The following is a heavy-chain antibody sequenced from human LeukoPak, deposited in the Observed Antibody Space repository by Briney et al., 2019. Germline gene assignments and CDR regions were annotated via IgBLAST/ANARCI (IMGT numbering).Heavy chain of an antibody. CDR2: INPNSGGT. CDR3: ARPGSTVTGWFDP. Sequence: GASVKVSCKASGYTFTSYGISWVRQAPGQGLEWMGWINPNSGGTNYAQKFQGRVTMTRDTSISTAYVELSRLRSDDTAVYYCARPGSTVTGWFDPWGQGTLVTVSS. J-gene: IGHJ5*02. CDR1: GYTFTSYG. D-gene: IGHD4-17*01. V-gene: IGHV1-2*02.